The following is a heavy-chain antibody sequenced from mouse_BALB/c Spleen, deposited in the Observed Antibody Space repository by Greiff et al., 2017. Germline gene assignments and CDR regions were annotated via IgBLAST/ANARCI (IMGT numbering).Heavy chain of an antibody. D-gene: IGHD2-4*01. CDR1: GFTFSSYA. CDR3: AREGDYDGY. CDR2: ISSGGST. J-gene: IGHJ2*01. Sequence: EVMLVESGGGLVKPGGSLKLSCAASGFTFSSYAMSWVRQTPEKRLEWVASISSGGSTYYPDSVKGRFTISRDNARNILYLQMSSLRSEDTAMYYCAREGDYDGYWGQGTTLTVSA. V-gene: IGHV5-6-5*01.